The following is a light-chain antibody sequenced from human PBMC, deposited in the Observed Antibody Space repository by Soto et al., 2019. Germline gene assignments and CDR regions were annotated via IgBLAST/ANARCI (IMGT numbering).Light chain of an antibody. CDR1: QNIRNY. V-gene: IGKV1-39*01. Sequence: DIQMTQSPSSLSSSIGDRVTITCRARQNIRNYLNWYQQKPGQAPNLLIYASSSLRGGVPSRFRGSGSGTEFTLTISSLQPEDCATYYCQQGHTLPYTFGQGTNLRI. CDR3: QQGHTLPYT. CDR2: ASS. J-gene: IGKJ2*01.